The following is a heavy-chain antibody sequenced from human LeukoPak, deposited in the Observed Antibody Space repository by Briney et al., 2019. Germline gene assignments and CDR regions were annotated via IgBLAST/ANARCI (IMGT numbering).Heavy chain of an antibody. CDR3: ARDGYCSGGSCYSRFIYYYYGMDV. CDR2: INHSGST. D-gene: IGHD2-15*01. CDR1: GGSFSGYY. V-gene: IGHV4-34*01. Sequence: PSETLSLTCAVYGGSFSGYYWSWIRQPPGKGLEWIGEINHSGSTNYNPSLKSRVTISVDTSKNQLSLKLSSVTAADTAVYYCARDGYCSGGSCYSRFIYYYYGMDVWGQGTTVTVSS. J-gene: IGHJ6*02.